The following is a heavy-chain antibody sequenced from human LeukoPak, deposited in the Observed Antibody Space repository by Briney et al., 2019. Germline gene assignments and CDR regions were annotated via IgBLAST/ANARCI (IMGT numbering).Heavy chain of an antibody. Sequence: SETLSLTCTVSGGSISSGSYYWSWIRQPAGKGLEWIGRIYTSGSTNYNPSLKSRVTISVDTSKNQFSLKLSSVTAADTAAYYCAREKTTVTTTNAFDIWGQGTMVTVSS. V-gene: IGHV4-61*02. CDR2: IYTSGST. CDR3: AREKTTVTTTNAFDI. CDR1: GGSISSGSYY. J-gene: IGHJ3*02. D-gene: IGHD4-17*01.